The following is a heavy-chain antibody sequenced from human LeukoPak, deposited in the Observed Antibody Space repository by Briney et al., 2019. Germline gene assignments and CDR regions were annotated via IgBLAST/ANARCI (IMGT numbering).Heavy chain of an antibody. CDR1: GGSFSGYY. CDR3: ARGPYCSSTSCRYNWFDP. Sequence: PSETLSLTCAVYGGSFSGYYWSWLRQPPGKGLEWIGEINHSGSTNYNPSLKSRVTISVDTSKNQFSLKLSSVTAADTAVYYCARGPYCSSTSCRYNWFDPWGQGTLVTVSS. D-gene: IGHD2-2*01. CDR2: INHSGST. J-gene: IGHJ5*02. V-gene: IGHV4-34*01.